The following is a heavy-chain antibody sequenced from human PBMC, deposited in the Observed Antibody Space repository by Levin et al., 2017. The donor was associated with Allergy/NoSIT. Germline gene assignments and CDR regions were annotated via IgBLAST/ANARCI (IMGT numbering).Heavy chain of an antibody. CDR2: IYYSGST. J-gene: IGHJ3*02. D-gene: IGHD4-17*01. CDR3: ARLGADYGDYGAFDI. Sequence: SQTLSLTCTVSGGSISSSYWSWIRQPPGKGLEWIGYIYYSGSTNYNPSLKSRVTISVDTSKNQFSLKLSSVTAADTAVYYCARLGADYGDYGAFDIWGQGTMVTVSS. CDR1: GGSISSSY. V-gene: IGHV4-59*08.